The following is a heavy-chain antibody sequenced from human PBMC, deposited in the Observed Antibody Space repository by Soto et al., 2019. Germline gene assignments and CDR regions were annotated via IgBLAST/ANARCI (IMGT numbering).Heavy chain of an antibody. CDR3: ARGPYYDILTGYYNPYYMDV. V-gene: IGHV4-59*01. J-gene: IGHJ6*03. D-gene: IGHD3-9*01. Sequence: PSETLSLTSTVSGGSISSYYWSWIRQPPGKGLEWIGYIYYSGSTNYNPSLKSRVTISVDTSKNQFSLKLSSVTAADTAVYYCARGPYYDILTGYYNPYYMDVWCKGTTGTVSS. CDR1: GGSISSYY. CDR2: IYYSGST.